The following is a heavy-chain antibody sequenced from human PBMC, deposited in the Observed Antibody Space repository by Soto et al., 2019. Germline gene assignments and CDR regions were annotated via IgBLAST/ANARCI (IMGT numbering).Heavy chain of an antibody. V-gene: IGHV2-5*02. Sequence: QITLKESGPTLVKPTQTLTLTCTFSGFSLSTSGVGVGWIRQPPGKALEWLALIYWDDDKRYSPSLKSRLTITTDTSKKLVVLTMTNMDPVDTATYYCAHRLGGIGVAGTLDYWGQGTLVTVSS. CDR3: AHRLGGIGVAGTLDY. J-gene: IGHJ4*02. CDR2: IYWDDDK. CDR1: GFSLSTSGVG. D-gene: IGHD6-19*01.